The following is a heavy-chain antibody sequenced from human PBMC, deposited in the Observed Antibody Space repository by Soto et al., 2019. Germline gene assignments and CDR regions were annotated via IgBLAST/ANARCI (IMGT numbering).Heavy chain of an antibody. CDR3: ARHFPYSGSYYAY. D-gene: IGHD1-26*01. CDR1: GDSISSGDYY. Sequence: SETLSLTCTASGDSISSGDYYWSWIRQPPGKGLEWIGCIYYSGNTYYNPSLKSRVTISVDTSKNQFSLKLSSVTAADTAVYYCARHFPYSGSYYAYWGQGTQVTVSS. J-gene: IGHJ4*02. CDR2: IYYSGNT. V-gene: IGHV4-30-4*01.